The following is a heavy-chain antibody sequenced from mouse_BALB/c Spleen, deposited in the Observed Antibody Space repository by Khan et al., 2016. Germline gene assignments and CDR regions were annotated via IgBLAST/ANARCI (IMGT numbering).Heavy chain of an antibody. D-gene: IGHD1-2*01. CDR3: ARLHYYGYMNY. CDR1: GFAFSRYW. J-gene: IGHJ2*01. V-gene: IGHV4-1*02. Sequence: EVKLLESGGGLVQPGGSLKLSCAASGFAFSRYWMSWVRQAPGKGLEWIGEINPDSSTINYTPYLKDKFIISRDNAKNTLYLQMSKVRSEDTALYYCARLHYYGYMNYWGQGTTLTVSS. CDR2: INPDSSTI.